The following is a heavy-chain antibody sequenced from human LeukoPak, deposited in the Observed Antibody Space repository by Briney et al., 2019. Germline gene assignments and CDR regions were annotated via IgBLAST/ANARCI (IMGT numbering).Heavy chain of an antibody. CDR2: IRYDGSNK. CDR3: AKRSAESSGYFDY. J-gene: IGHJ4*02. D-gene: IGHD6-19*01. V-gene: IGHV3-30*02. Sequence: GGSLRLSCAASGFTFSSYGVHWVRQAPGKGLEWVAFIRYDGSNKYYADSVKGRFTISRDNSKNTLYLQLNSLRVEDTAVYYCAKRSAESSGYFDYWGQGTLVTVSS. CDR1: GFTFSSYG.